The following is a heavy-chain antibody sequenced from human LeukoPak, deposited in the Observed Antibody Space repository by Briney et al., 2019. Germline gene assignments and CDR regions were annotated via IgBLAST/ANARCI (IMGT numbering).Heavy chain of an antibody. Sequence: GGSLRLSCAASGFTFSSYAMSWVRQAPGKGLEWVSYISSSSSTIYYADSVKGRFTISRDNAKNSLYLQMNSLRDEDTAVYYCARDRPRYCSGCFDYWGQGTLVTVSS. CDR2: ISSSSSTI. CDR1: GFTFSSYA. CDR3: ARDRPRYCSGCFDY. V-gene: IGHV3-48*02. J-gene: IGHJ4*02. D-gene: IGHD2-15*01.